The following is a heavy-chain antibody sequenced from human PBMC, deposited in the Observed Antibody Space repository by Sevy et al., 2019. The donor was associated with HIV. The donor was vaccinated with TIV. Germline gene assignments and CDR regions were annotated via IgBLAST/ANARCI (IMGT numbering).Heavy chain of an antibody. CDR2: ISSSSRYI. D-gene: IGHD2-15*01. Sequence: GGSLRLSCAASGFTFSNYNMNWVRQAPGKGLEWVSSISSSSRYIYYADSMKGRFTISRDNAKNSQYLQMNSLRAEDTAVYYCARVVAYCSGGSCFPGYYYGMDVWGQGTTVTVS. CDR1: GFTFSNYN. J-gene: IGHJ6*02. CDR3: ARVVAYCSGGSCFPGYYYGMDV. V-gene: IGHV3-21*01.